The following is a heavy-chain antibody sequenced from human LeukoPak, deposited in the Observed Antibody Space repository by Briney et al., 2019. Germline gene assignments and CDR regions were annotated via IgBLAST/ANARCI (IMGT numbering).Heavy chain of an antibody. J-gene: IGHJ4*02. CDR1: GFTVSSNY. Sequence: GGSLRLSCAASGFTVSSNYMSWVRQAPGKGLEWVSVIYSGGSTYYADSVKGRFTISRDNSKNTLYLQMNSLGAEDTAVYYCASPEGYSSSWYYFDYWGQGTLVTVSS. D-gene: IGHD6-13*01. V-gene: IGHV3-66*02. CDR2: IYSGGST. CDR3: ASPEGYSSSWYYFDY.